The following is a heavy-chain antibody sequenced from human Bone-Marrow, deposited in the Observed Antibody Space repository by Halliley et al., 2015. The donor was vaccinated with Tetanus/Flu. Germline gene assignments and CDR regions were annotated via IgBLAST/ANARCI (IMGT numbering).Heavy chain of an antibody. D-gene: IGHD6-19*01. J-gene: IGHJ4*02. Sequence: TLSLTCSVSGGSISSYYWGWIRQPPGKGLEWIGYINYSGSTNYNPSLKSRVTISLDTSRNQFSLKLTSVIAGDTAVYYCARRGGWNILDSWGQGTLVTVSS. CDR1: GGSISSYY. V-gene: IGHV4-59*08. CDR3: ARRGGWNILDS. CDR2: INYSGST.